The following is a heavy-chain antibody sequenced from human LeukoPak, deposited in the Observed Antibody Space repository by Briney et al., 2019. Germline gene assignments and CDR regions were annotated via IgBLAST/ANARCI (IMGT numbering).Heavy chain of an antibody. CDR1: GASISNHY. J-gene: IGHJ4*02. CDR2: ISYSGSS. D-gene: IGHD1-1*01. CDR3: ARLPFYNPLDC. Sequence: PSETLSLTCGVSGASISNHYWTWIRQPPGKGLEWIGYISYSGSSNYNPSLKSRVTMSIDTSKNQFSLKLRSVTAADTAVYYCARLPFYNPLDCWGQGTLVTVSS. V-gene: IGHV4-59*08.